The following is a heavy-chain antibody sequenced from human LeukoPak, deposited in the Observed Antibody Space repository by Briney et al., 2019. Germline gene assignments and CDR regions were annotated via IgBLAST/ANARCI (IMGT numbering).Heavy chain of an antibody. D-gene: IGHD4-17*01. V-gene: IGHV3-23*01. CDR2: ISGSGGST. CDR3: AKGGGTTVIYYYYMDV. J-gene: IGHJ6*03. Sequence: GGSLRLSCAASGFTFSSYGMHWVRQAPGKGLEWVSAISGSGGSTYYADSVKGRFTISRDNSKNTLYLQMNSLRAEDTAVYYCAKGGGTTVIYYYYMDVWGKGTTVTVSS. CDR1: GFTFSSYG.